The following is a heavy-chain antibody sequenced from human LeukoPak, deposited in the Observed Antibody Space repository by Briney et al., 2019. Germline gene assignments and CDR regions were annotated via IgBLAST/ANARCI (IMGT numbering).Heavy chain of an antibody. CDR3: AKDLPYGDYAFDY. Sequence: GGSLRLSCAASGFTFSNYAMSWVRQAPGKGLEWVSGVSAIGGHTYYADSVKGRFTISRDDSKNTLFLQMNSLRDEDTAVYYCAKDLPYGDYAFDYWGQGTLVTVSS. CDR1: GFTFSNYA. V-gene: IGHV3-23*01. J-gene: IGHJ4*02. D-gene: IGHD4-17*01. CDR2: VSAIGGHT.